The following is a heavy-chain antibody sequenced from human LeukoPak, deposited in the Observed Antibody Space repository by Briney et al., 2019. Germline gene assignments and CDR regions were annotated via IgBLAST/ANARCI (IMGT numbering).Heavy chain of an antibody. V-gene: IGHV3-23*01. CDR3: ARSYSSSSAPDY. CDR2: ISGSGGST. CDR1: GFTFSSYA. D-gene: IGHD6-6*01. Sequence: GGSLRLSCAASGFTFSSYAMSWVRQAPGKGLEWVSAISGSGGSTYYADSVKGRFTISRDNSKNTLYLQMNSLRGEDTGVYYCARSYSSSSAPDYWGQGTLVTVSS. J-gene: IGHJ4*02.